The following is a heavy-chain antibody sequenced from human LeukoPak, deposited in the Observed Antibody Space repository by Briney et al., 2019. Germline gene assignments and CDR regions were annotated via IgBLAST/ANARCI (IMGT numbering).Heavy chain of an antibody. CDR2: MNPNSGNT. J-gene: IGHJ6*02. D-gene: IGHD3-22*01. CDR1: GYTFTSYD. CDR3: ARGRGYYDSRGHYYYYGMDV. V-gene: IGHV1-8*01. Sequence: GASVKVSCKASGYTFTSYDINWVRQATGQGLEWMGWMNPNSGNTGYAQKFQGRVTMTRNTSISTAYMELSSLRSEDTAVYYCARGRGYYDSRGHYYYYGMDVWGQGTTVTVSS.